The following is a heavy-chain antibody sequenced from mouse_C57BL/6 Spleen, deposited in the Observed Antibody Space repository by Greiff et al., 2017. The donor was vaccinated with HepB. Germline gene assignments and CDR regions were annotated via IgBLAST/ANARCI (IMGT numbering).Heavy chain of an antibody. Sequence: QVQLQQSGAELVKPGASVKLSCKASGYTFTSYWMHWVKQRPGQGLEWIGYINPSSGYTKYNQKFKDKATLTADKSSSTAYMQLSSLTSEDSAVYYCTRVDDCDFDYWGQGTTLTVSS. J-gene: IGHJ2*01. CDR2: INPSSGYT. CDR1: GYTFTSYW. D-gene: IGHD2-4*01. V-gene: IGHV1-7*01. CDR3: TRVDDCDFDY.